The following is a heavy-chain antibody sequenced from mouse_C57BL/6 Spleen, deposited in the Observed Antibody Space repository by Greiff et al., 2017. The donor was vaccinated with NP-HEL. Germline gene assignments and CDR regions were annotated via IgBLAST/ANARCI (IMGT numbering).Heavy chain of an antibody. V-gene: IGHV10-1*01. CDR2: IRSKSNNYAT. Sequence: DVKLVESGGGLVQPKGSLKLSCAASGFSFNTYAMNWVRQAPGKGLEWVARIRSKSNNYATYYADSVKDRFTISRDDSESMLYLQMNNLKTEDTAMYYCVRQPGDGSWFAYWGQGTLVTVSA. CDR1: GFSFNTYA. J-gene: IGHJ3*01. D-gene: IGHD2-3*01. CDR3: VRQPGDGSWFAY.